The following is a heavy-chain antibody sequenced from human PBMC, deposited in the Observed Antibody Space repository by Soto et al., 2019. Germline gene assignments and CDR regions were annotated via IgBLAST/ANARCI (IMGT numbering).Heavy chain of an antibody. CDR1: GYTFTGYY. CDR3: ASAAWDSSGYNKPDY. V-gene: IGHV1-2*02. CDR2: INPNSGGT. Sequence: ASVKVSCKASGYTFTGYYMHWVRQAPGQGLEWMGWINPNSGGTNYARKFQGRVTMTRDTSISTAYMELSRLRSDDTAVYYCASAAWDSSGYNKPDYWGQGTLVTVSS. J-gene: IGHJ4*02. D-gene: IGHD3-22*01.